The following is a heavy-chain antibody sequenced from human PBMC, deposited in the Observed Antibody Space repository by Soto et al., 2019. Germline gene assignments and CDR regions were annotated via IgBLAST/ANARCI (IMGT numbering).Heavy chain of an antibody. D-gene: IGHD1-20*01. V-gene: IGHV4-39*01. CDR2: VFYTGFT. J-gene: IGHJ4*02. Sequence: SETLSLTCAVSGGSISGSYYYWAWLRQSPGKGPEWTGSVFYTGFTSYNPSLESRVSVSVDTSKSQFSLKLSAVTAADTAVYYCATSQKGYNWNYFDHWGQGALVTAPQ. CDR3: ATSQKGYNWNYFDH. CDR1: GGSISGSYYY.